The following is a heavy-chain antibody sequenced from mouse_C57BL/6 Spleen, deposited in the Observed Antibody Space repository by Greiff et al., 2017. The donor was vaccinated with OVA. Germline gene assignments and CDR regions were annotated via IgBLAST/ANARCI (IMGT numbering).Heavy chain of an antibody. V-gene: IGHV1-69*01. J-gene: IGHJ4*01. CDR2: IDPSDSYT. CDR3: ARSGGSSYAMDY. Sequence: QVQLQQSGAELVMPGASVKLSCKASGYTFTSYWMHWVKQRPGQGLEWIGEIDPSDSYTNYNQKFKGKSTLTVDKSSSTAYMQLSSLTSEDSAVYYCARSGGSSYAMDYWGQGTSVTVSS. D-gene: IGHD1-1*01. CDR1: GYTFTSYW.